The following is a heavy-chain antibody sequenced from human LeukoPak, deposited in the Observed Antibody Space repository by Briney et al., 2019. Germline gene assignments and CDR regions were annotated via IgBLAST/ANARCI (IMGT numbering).Heavy chain of an antibody. Sequence: GGSLRLSCAASGFTFSSYAMSWVRQAPGKGLEWVSAISGSGGSTYYADSVKGRFTISRDNSKNTLYLQMNSLRAEDTAVYYCAKDRLHYYDSSGSLDYWGQGTLVTVSS. J-gene: IGHJ4*02. D-gene: IGHD3-22*01. V-gene: IGHV3-23*01. CDR3: AKDRLHYYDSSGSLDY. CDR2: ISGSGGST. CDR1: GFTFSSYA.